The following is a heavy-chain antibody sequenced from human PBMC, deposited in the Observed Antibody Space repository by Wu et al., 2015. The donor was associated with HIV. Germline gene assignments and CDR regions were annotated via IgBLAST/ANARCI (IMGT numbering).Heavy chain of an antibody. CDR1: GYTFSVFN. CDR2: MNPKSGSA. CDR3: VRVGVLMTSAETMEYFQY. J-gene: IGHJ1*01. Sequence: QVQLLQSGPEVRKPGASVKVSCKISGYTFSVFNINWVRQISGRELEWMGWMNPKSGSAAHSQQFQGRVSMTRDISISTAYLEVNSLASEDTAVYYCVRVGVLMTSAETMEYFQYWGQGTQVTVSS. V-gene: IGHV1-8*02. D-gene: IGHD1-26*01.